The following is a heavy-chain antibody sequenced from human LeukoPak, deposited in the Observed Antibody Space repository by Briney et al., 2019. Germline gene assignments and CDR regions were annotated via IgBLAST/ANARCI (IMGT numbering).Heavy chain of an antibody. Sequence: SVTVSCPASGYTFTSYGISWVRQAPGQGLEWMGWMSTYNGNTNHAQKLQGRVTMTTDTSTSTAYMELRRLRSDDAAVYYCASGHCSSTSCYRLFDPWGQGTLVTVSS. CDR2: MSTYNGNT. J-gene: IGHJ5*02. V-gene: IGHV1-18*04. CDR3: ASGHCSSTSCYRLFDP. CDR1: GYTFTSYG. D-gene: IGHD2-2*01.